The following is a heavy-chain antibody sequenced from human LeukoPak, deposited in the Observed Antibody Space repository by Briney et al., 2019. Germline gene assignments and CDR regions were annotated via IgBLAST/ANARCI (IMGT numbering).Heavy chain of an antibody. D-gene: IGHD3-3*01. CDR1: GGSTSNYF. V-gene: IGHV4-4*07. Sequence: PSETLSLTCTVSGGSTSNYFCTWLRQSAGKGLEWIGRIHTSGSTNCNPSLKSRVSMSVDTSKNQFSLKLSSVTAADTAVYYCARDPEGHGYYFDYWGQGALVTVSS. CDR3: ARDPEGHGYYFDY. J-gene: IGHJ4*02. CDR2: IHTSGST.